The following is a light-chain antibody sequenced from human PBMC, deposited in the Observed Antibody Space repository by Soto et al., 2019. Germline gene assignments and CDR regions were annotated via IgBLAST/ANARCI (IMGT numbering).Light chain of an antibody. J-gene: IGKJ5*01. CDR1: QTISSGF. CDR3: QQRSNWPSIT. V-gene: IGKV3D-20*02. Sequence: EIVLTQSQGTLYLSPGDRATLSCRASQTISSGFLAWYQQKVGQAPRLLIYDASNRATGVPDRFSGSGAGTDFSLPISGIEPEDFAVYYCQQRSNWPSITFGQGTRLEIK. CDR2: DAS.